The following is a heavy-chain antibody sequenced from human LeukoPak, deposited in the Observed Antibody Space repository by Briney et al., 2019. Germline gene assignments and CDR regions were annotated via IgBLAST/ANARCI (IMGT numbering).Heavy chain of an antibody. V-gene: IGHV4-59*08. CDR1: GGSISTDY. CDR2: IYYNGAT. CDR3: ARYGGSGWVIDN. J-gene: IGHJ4*02. D-gene: IGHD6-19*01. Sequence: SETLSLTCTVSGGSISTDYWTWIRQPPGKGLEWIGYIYYNGATSYNPSLKSRVTISVDTSKEQFSLKLTPVTAADVAVYYCARYGGSGWVIDNWGQGTLVTVSS.